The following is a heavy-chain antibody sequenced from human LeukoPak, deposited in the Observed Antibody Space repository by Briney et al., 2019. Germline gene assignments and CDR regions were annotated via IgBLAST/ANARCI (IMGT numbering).Heavy chain of an antibody. CDR1: GYSISSGFH. J-gene: IGHJ4*02. CDR3: ARGPHSYSSGSYHGYIDF. CDR2: LYHDGST. V-gene: IGHV4-38-2*02. D-gene: IGHD3-10*01. Sequence: SETLSLTCTVSGYSISSGFHWGWIRQSPEKGLEWIGSLYHDGSTYYNPSLQSRVTMSVDTSKNQFSLRLSYVTAADTAVYYCARGPHSYSSGSYHGYIDFWGQGTLVTVSS.